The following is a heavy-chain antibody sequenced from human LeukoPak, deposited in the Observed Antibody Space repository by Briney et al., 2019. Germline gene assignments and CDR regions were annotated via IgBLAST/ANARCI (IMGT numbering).Heavy chain of an antibody. CDR1: GFTFSSYA. V-gene: IGHV3-30-3*01. CDR3: ARDIGKQLVKIRNYFGY. D-gene: IGHD6-6*01. Sequence: GGSLRLSCAASGFTFSSYAMHWVRQAPGKGLEWVAVISYDGSNKYYADSVKGRFTISRDDSKNTLYLQMNSLRAEDTAVYYCARDIGKQLVKIRNYFGYWGQGTLVTVSS. J-gene: IGHJ4*02. CDR2: ISYDGSNK.